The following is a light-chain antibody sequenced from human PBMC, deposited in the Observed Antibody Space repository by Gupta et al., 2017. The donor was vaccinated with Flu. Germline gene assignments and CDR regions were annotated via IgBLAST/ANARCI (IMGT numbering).Light chain of an antibody. J-gene: IGLJ1*01. CDR1: SSDVGSYNL. V-gene: IGLV2-23*01. Sequence: QSITISCTGSSSDVGSYNLVSWYQQHPGKDHSLMIYEGSKRTAVGSNRISGSKSGNTASLTISGRQAEDEDDYYCGSYAGSRRVFGNGTKVTFL. CDR2: EGS. CDR3: GSYAGSRRV.